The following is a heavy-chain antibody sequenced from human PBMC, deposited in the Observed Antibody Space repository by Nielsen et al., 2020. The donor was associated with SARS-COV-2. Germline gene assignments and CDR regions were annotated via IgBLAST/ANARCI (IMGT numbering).Heavy chain of an antibody. CDR2: INSDGSST. D-gene: IGHD6-13*01. CDR1: GFTFSSYW. Sequence: GGSLRLSCAASGFTFSSYWMHWVRQAPGKGLVRVSRINSDGSSTSYADSVKGRFTISRDNAKNTLYLQMNSLRAEDTAVYYCARDEAGSSSSVYYYYYMDVWGIGTTVTVSS. J-gene: IGHJ6*03. CDR3: ARDEAGSSSSVYYYYYMDV. V-gene: IGHV3-74*01.